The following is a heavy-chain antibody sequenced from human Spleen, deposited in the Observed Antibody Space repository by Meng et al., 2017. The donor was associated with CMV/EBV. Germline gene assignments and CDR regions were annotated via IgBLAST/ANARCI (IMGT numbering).Heavy chain of an antibody. Sequence: GGSLRLSCAASGFTFDDYAMHWVRQAPGKGLEWVSGISWNSGSIGYADSVKGRFTISRDNAKNSLYLQMNSLRAEDTAVYYCARIGGEGEWRYMDFDYWGQGTLVTVSS. D-gene: IGHD2-15*01. J-gene: IGHJ4*02. V-gene: IGHV3-9*01. CDR3: ARIGGEGEWRYMDFDY. CDR1: GFTFDDYA. CDR2: ISWNSGSI.